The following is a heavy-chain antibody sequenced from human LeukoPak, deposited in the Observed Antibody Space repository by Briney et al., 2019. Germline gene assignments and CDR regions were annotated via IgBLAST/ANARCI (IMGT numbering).Heavy chain of an antibody. CDR1: GFTFTISA. D-gene: IGHD5-18*01. J-gene: IGHJ4*02. CDR2: IVVGSGNT. V-gene: IGHV1-58*01. Sequence: GTSVTVSFKSSGFTFTISAVQWVRQARGQRLGWIGWIVVGSGNTNYAQKFQERVTITRDMSTSTAYMELSSLRSEDTAVYYCAAAHSYELPDYWGQGTLVTVSS. CDR3: AAAHSYELPDY.